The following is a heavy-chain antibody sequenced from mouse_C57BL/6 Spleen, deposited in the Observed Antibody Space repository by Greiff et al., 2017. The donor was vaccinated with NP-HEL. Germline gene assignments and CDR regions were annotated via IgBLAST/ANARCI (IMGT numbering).Heavy chain of an antibody. CDR3: TTPYYYGSSAWFAY. J-gene: IGHJ3*01. V-gene: IGHV14-1*01. CDR1: GFNFTDYY. D-gene: IGHD1-1*01. CDR2: IDPEDGDT. Sequence: VQLQQSGAELVRPGASVKLSCTASGFNFTDYYMHWVKQRPEQGLEWIGRIDPEDGDTEYAPKFQGKATMTADTSSNTAYLQLSSLTSEDTAVYYCTTPYYYGSSAWFAYWGQGTLVTVSA.